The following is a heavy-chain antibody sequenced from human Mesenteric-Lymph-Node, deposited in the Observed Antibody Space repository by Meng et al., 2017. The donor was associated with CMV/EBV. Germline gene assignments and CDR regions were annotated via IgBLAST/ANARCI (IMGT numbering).Heavy chain of an antibody. CDR1: GFTFSNAW. J-gene: IGHJ6*02. V-gene: IGHV3-73*01. CDR3: TRLSDSSRAYYGMDV. D-gene: IGHD6-13*01. CDR2: IRSNANSYAT. Sequence: GESLKISCAASGFTFSNAWMSWVRQMPGKGLEWVGRIRSNANSYATAYTASVKGRFTISRDDSKSTAYLQMNSLKTEDTAVYYCTRLSDSSRAYYGMDVWGQGTTVTVSS.